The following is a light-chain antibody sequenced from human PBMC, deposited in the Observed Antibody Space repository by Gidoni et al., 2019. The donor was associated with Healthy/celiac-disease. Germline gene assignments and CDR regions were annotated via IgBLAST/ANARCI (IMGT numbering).Light chain of an antibody. CDR2: DAS. V-gene: IGKV1-33*01. CDR3: QQYDNLPT. J-gene: IGKJ3*01. Sequence: DIQMTQSPSSLSASVGDRVTITCQASQDISNYLNLYQQKPGKAPKLLIYDASNLETRVPSRFSGSGSGTDFTFTISSLQPEDIATYYCQQYDNLPTFGPGTKVDIK. CDR1: QDISNY.